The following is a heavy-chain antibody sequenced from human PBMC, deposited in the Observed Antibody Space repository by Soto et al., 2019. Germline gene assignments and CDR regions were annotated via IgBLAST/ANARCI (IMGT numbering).Heavy chain of an antibody. CDR3: ARDPIAAAGTDY. Sequence: QVQLQESGPGLVKPSQTLSLTCTVSGGSISSGGYYWSWIRQHPGKGLEWIGYIYYSGSTYYNPPLTRRVTSYVDTSKTQCSLKLSSVTAADTAVYSCARDPIAAAGTDYWGQGTLVTVSS. V-gene: IGHV4-31*03. J-gene: IGHJ4*02. CDR1: GGSISSGGYY. CDR2: IYYSGST. D-gene: IGHD6-13*01.